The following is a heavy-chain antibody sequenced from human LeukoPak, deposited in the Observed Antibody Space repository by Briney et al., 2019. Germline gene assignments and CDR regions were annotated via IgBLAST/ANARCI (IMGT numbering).Heavy chain of an antibody. J-gene: IGHJ4*02. CDR2: LNPDSGAS. D-gene: IGHD2-15*01. CDR3: AGEYCSGAACYKSFDY. CDR1: GYTFTDYY. V-gene: IGHV1-2*02. Sequence: GASVKVSCKASGYTFTDYYMHWVRQAPGQGLEWMGWLNPDSGASKPAQKFQGRVTMTRDTSISTAYMELSSLRADDTALYYCAGEYCSGAACYKSFDYWGQGTLVTVSS.